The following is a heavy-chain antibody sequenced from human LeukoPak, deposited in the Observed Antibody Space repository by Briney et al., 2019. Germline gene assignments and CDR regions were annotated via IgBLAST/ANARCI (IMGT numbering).Heavy chain of an antibody. Sequence: GGSLRLSCAASGFTVSSNYMSWVRQAPGKGLEWVSFISSSSSTVYYADSVKGRFTISRDYANNSLFLQMNGLTAEDTAVYYCARGEDAIVGVPGPNYWGQGPLVSVSS. J-gene: IGHJ4*02. CDR1: GFTVSSNY. CDR3: ARGEDAIVGVPGPNY. CDR2: ISSSSSTV. V-gene: IGHV3-48*01. D-gene: IGHD1-26*01.